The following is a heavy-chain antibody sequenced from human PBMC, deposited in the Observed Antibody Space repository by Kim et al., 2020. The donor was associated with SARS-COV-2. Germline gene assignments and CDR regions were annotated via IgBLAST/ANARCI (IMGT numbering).Heavy chain of an antibody. J-gene: IGHJ4*02. V-gene: IGHV3-64D*09. Sequence: YYAESVKGRFTISRDNSKNTLYLQMSSLRAEDTAVYYCVKDESSGSGRVHWGQGTLVTVSS. CDR3: VKDESSGSGRVH. D-gene: IGHD6-19*01.